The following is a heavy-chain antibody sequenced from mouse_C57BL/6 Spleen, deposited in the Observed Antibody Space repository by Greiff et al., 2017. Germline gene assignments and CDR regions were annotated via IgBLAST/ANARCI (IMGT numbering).Heavy chain of an antibody. Sequence: VQVVESGPGLVQPSQSLSITCTVSGFSLTSYGVHWVRQSPGKGLEWLGVIWSGGSTDYNAAFISRLSISKDNSKSQVFFKMNSLQADDTAIYYCARGGVPPYFDVWGTGTTVTVSS. V-gene: IGHV2-2*01. J-gene: IGHJ1*03. CDR2: IWSGGST. CDR1: GFSLTSYG. CDR3: ARGGVPPYFDV.